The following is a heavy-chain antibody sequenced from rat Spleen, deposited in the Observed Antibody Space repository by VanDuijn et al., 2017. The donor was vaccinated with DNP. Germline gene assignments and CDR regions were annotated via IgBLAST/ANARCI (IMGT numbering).Heavy chain of an antibody. CDR3: ARGVYYYSATYWYFDF. CDR2: ITSSGGST. J-gene: IGHJ1*01. V-gene: IGHV5-31*01. D-gene: IGHD1-1*01. CDR1: GFTFSYYW. Sequence: EVQLVESGGDLVQPGRSLKLSCVASGFTFSYYWMTWIRQAPTRGLEWVASITSSGGSTYYPDSVKGRFTISRDNAKTTLYLQMNSLRSEATATYYCARGVYYYSATYWYFDFWGPGTMVTVSS.